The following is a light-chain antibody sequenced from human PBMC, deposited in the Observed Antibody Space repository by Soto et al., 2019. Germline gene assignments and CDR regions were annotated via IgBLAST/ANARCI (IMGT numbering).Light chain of an antibody. CDR3: QHYNSYSEA. V-gene: IGKV1-5*01. Sequence: PGKAPKLLISGASSLQSGVPSRLSGSASGTEFTLTISSLQPDDIATYYCQHYNSYSEAFGQGTKVDIK. CDR2: GAS. J-gene: IGKJ1*01.